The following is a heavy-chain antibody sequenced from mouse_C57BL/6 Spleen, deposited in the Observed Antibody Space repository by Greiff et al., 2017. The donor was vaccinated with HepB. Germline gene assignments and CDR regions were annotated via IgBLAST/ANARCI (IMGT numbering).Heavy chain of an antibody. CDR1: GFNIKDDY. CDR2: IDPENGDT. CDR3: TNRAMDY. J-gene: IGHJ4*01. Sequence: VQLQQSGAELVRPGASVKLSCTASGFNIKDDYMHWVKQRPEQGLEWIGWIDPENGDTEYASKFQGKATITADTSSITAYLQLSSLTSEDTAVYYCTNRAMDYWGQGTSVTVSS. V-gene: IGHV14-4*01.